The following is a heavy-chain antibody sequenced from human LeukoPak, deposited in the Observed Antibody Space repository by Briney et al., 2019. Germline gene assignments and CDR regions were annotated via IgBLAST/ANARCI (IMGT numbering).Heavy chain of an antibody. Sequence: SETLSLTCTVSGVSMRSYYWNFIRQPAGKGLEWIGRIHPSGTTYYNASLESRVTMSVDTSKNQFSLRLTSVTAADTAVYYCARGDFYDGGGRNWFDPWGQGTLVTVSS. J-gene: IGHJ5*02. CDR1: GVSMRSYY. CDR3: ARGDFYDGGGRNWFDP. D-gene: IGHD3-16*01. V-gene: IGHV4-4*07. CDR2: IHPSGTT.